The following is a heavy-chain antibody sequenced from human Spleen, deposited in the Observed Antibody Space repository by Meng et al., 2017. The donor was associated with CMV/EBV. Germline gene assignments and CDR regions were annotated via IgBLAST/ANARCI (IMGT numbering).Heavy chain of an antibody. CDR2: IIPIFGTA. CDR3: ASSAKRGSPCYY. CDR1: GYTFTSYG. D-gene: IGHD3-10*01. V-gene: IGHV1-69*13. J-gene: IGHJ4*02. Sequence: VRLVQSGAEVKKPGASVKVSCKASGYTFTSYGISWVRQAPGQGLEWMGGIIPIFGTANYAQKFQGRVTITADESTSTAYMELSSLRSEDTAVYYCASSAKRGSPCYYWGQGTLVTVSS.